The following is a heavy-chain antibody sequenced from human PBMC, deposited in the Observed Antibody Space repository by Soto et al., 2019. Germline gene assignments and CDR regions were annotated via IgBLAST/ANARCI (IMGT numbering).Heavy chain of an antibody. CDR3: ARVGMATTPLPPYYYYYYGMDV. V-gene: IGHV1-3*01. J-gene: IGHJ6*02. CDR1: GYTFTSYA. D-gene: IGHD5-12*01. Sequence: GASVKVSCKASGYTFTSYAMHWVRQAPGQRLEWMGWINAGNGNTKYSQKFQGRVTITRDTSASTAYMELSSLRSEDTAVYYCARVGMATTPLPPYYYYYYGMDVWGQGTTVTVSS. CDR2: INAGNGNT.